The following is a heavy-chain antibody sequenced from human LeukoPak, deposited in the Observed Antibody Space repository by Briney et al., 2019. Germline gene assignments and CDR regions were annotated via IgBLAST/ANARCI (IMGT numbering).Heavy chain of an antibody. CDR3: ARDREGDYGGNSAFDY. CDR2: ISSSSSYI. V-gene: IGHV3-21*01. J-gene: IGHJ4*02. CDR1: GFTFSSYS. D-gene: IGHD4-23*01. Sequence: GGSLRLSCAASGFTFSSYSMNWVRQAPGKGLEWVSSISSSSSYIYYADSVKGRFTISRDNAKNSLYLQMNSLRAEDTAVYYCARDREGDYGGNSAFDYWGQGTLVTVSS.